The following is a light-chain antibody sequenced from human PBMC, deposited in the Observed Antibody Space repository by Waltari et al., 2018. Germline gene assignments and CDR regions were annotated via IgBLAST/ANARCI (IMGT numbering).Light chain of an antibody. V-gene: IGLV2-14*04. Sequence: QPPGKAPKLVMYYVKNRPSGVSTRFSGSNSDNTASLTISWLHAEEESEYYCSSYTSSSTWVFCVGTNLTVL. CDR2: YVK. J-gene: IGLJ3*02. CDR3: SSYTSSSTWV.